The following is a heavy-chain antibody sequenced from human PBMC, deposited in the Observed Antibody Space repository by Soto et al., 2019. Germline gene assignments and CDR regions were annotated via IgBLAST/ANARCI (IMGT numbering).Heavy chain of an antibody. V-gene: IGHV3-30*03. D-gene: IGHD4-17*01. CDR2: ISYDGSNK. Sequence: PGGSLRLSCAASGFTFSSYGMHWVRQAPGKGLEWVAVISYDGSNKYYADSVKGRFTISRDNSKNTLYLQMNSLRAEDTAVYYCARGIKYGDYSRWFERWGPGTLVTVSS. J-gene: IGHJ5*02. CDR1: GFTFSSYG. CDR3: ARGIKYGDYSRWFER.